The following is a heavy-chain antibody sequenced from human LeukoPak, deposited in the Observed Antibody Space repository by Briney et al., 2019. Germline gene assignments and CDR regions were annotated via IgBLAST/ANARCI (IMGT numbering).Heavy chain of an antibody. Sequence: PGGSLRLSCVASGFTFSSYSMNWVRQAPGKGLEWVSYISSSRRTIYYADSVKGRVTISRDNAKNSLYLQMNSLRAEDTAVYYCAKDFYGGFGGYDSYFFDFWGQGTLVTVSS. J-gene: IGHJ4*02. CDR1: GFTFSSYS. D-gene: IGHD5-12*01. CDR2: ISSSRRTI. CDR3: AKDFYGGFGGYDSYFFDF. V-gene: IGHV3-48*04.